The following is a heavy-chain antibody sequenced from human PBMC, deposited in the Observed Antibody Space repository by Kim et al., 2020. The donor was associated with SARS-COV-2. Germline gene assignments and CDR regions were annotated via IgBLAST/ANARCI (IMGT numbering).Heavy chain of an antibody. Sequence: GGSLRLSCAASGFMFSTYTMIWLRQAPGKGLEWLSHISGSGGGIVYADSVRGRFTISRDNAKNLVYLEMNSLRVEDTAMYYCARVWNQYSGLDYCGQGTLVTVSS. J-gene: IGHJ4*01. D-gene: IGHD1-26*01. CDR2: ISGSGGGI. V-gene: IGHV3-48*04. CDR1: GFMFSTYT. CDR3: ARVWNQYSGLDY.